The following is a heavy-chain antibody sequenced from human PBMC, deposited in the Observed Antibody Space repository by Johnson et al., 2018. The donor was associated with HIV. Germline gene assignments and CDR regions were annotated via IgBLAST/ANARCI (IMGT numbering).Heavy chain of an antibody. D-gene: IGHD2/OR15-2a*01. CDR2: IWYDGSNK. V-gene: IGHV3-33*06. CDR3: AKEPFYGGNDAFDI. CDR1: GFTFSGYA. Sequence: QVQLVESGGGVVQPGKSLRLSCAASGFTFSGYAIHWVRQAPGKGLEWVAVIWYDGSNKYYADSVKGRFTISRDNSKNTISLQMNSLRAEDTAVYYCAKEPFYGGNDAFDIWGQGTMVTVSS. J-gene: IGHJ3*02.